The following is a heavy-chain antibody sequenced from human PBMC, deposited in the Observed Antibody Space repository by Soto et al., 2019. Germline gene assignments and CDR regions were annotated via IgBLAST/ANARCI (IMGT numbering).Heavy chain of an antibody. Sequence: ASVKVSCKASGYTFTDYFIHWVRQAPGQGFEWMGWINPNSRGTNYAQKFQGRVTMTRDTSNSTAYMELRGLTSDDTAVYYCARVTLKAGNWFDPWGQGTLVTVSS. CDR2: INPNSRGT. J-gene: IGHJ5*02. CDR3: ARVTLKAGNWFDP. V-gene: IGHV1-2*02. CDR1: GYTFTDYF.